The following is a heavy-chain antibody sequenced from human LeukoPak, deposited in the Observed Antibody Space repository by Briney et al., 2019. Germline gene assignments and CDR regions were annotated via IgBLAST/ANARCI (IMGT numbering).Heavy chain of an antibody. CDR2: ISYDGSNK. CDR1: GFTFSSYG. V-gene: IGHV3-30*18. J-gene: IGHJ4*02. CDR3: AKDRDGDLDY. Sequence: GGSLRLSCAASGFTFSSYGMHWVRQAPGKGLEWVAVISYDGSNKYYADSVKGRFTISRDNSKNTVYLQMNSLRAEDTAVYYCAKDRDGDLDYWGQGTLVTVSS. D-gene: IGHD4-17*01.